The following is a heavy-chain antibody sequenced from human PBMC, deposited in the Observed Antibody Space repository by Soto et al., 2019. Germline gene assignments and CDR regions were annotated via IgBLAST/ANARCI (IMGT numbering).Heavy chain of an antibody. CDR3: ARDPTVLWFGELLYYYYMDV. CDR2: IWYDGSNK. V-gene: IGHV3-33*08. J-gene: IGHJ6*03. Sequence: GGSLRFSCAASGFTFSSYGMHWVRQAPGKGLEWVAVIWYDGSNKYYADSVKGRFTISRDNSKNTLYLQMNSLRAEDTAVYYCARDPTVLWFGELLYYYYMDVWGKGTTVTVSS. CDR1: GFTFSSYG. D-gene: IGHD3-10*01.